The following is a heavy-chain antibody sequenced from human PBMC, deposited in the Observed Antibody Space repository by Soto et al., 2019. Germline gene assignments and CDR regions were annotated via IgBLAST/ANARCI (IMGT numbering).Heavy chain of an antibody. Sequence: ASVKVSCKASGYTFTNYQMHWVRQAPGQGLEWMGIINPSGGSTTYAQKFQGRVTITRDTSTSTVYMELSSVRSEDTAVYYCARGLTAAPTDWFDPWGQGTPVTVSS. J-gene: IGHJ5*02. D-gene: IGHD6-13*01. CDR1: GYTFTNYQ. V-gene: IGHV1-46*01. CDR3: ARGLTAAPTDWFDP. CDR2: INPSGGST.